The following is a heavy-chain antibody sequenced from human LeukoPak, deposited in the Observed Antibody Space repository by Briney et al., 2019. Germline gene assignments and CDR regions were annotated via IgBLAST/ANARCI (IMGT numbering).Heavy chain of an antibody. CDR2: IYTSGST. Sequence: SETLSLTCTVSGYSISSGYYWSWIRQPAGKGLEWIGRIYTSGSTNYNPSLKSRVTMSVDTSKNQFSLKLSSVTAADTAVYYCARGPYYYDSSGYYLFDYWGQGTLVTVSS. D-gene: IGHD3-22*01. J-gene: IGHJ4*02. CDR3: ARGPYYYDSSGYYLFDY. V-gene: IGHV4-4*07. CDR1: GYSISSGYY.